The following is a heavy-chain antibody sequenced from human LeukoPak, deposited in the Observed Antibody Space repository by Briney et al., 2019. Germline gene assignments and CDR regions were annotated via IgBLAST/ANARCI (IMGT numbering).Heavy chain of an antibody. CDR1: GGSISSSTYY. Sequence: SETLSLTCTVSGGSISSSTYYWGWIRQPPGKGLEWIGNIYYGGSTFYNPSLKSRVTISLDTSKNQFSLKLSSVTAADTAVYFCARQCSSTSCYSYWGQGTLFTVSS. V-gene: IGHV4-39*01. J-gene: IGHJ4*02. D-gene: IGHD2-2*01. CDR3: ARQCSSTSCYSY. CDR2: IYYGGST.